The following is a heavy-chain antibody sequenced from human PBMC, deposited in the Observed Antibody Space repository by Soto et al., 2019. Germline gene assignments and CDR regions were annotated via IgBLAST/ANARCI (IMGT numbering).Heavy chain of an antibody. CDR2: IYYSGST. CDR1: GGSISSGGYY. CDR3: ARGERAYYGSGSYYNAYYYYGMDV. V-gene: IGHV4-31*03. Sequence: QVQLQESGPGLVKPSQTLSLTCTVSGGSISSGGYYWSWIRQHPGKGLEWIGYIYYSGSTYYNPSLQRRVTISVDTSKNQFSLKLSSVTAADTAVYYCARGERAYYGSGSYYNAYYYYGMDVWGQGTTVTVSS. D-gene: IGHD3-10*01. J-gene: IGHJ6*02.